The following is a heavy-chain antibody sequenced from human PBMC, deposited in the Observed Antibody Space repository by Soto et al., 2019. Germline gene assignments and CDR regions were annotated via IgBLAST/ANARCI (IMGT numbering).Heavy chain of an antibody. Sequence: QVQLVQSEAEVKKPGSSVKVSCKASGGTFSSYAISWVRQAPGQGLEWMGGIIPIFGTANYAQKFQGRVTITADEATSTAYMEMSSLRSEDTAVYYCARKGYDFWSGHYYYGMDVWGQGTTVTVSS. CDR2: IIPIFGTA. J-gene: IGHJ6*02. CDR1: GGTFSSYA. CDR3: ARKGYDFWSGHYYYGMDV. V-gene: IGHV1-69*01. D-gene: IGHD3-3*01.